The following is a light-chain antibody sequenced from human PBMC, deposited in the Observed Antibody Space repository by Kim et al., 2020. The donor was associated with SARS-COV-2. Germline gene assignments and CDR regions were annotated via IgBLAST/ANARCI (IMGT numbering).Light chain of an antibody. Sequence: PGKTALITCGGNSIGSKRVHRYQQGPGQAPVLVIYYDSDRPSGIPERFSGSNSGNTATLTISRVEAGDEADYYCQVWDSSSDHRVVFGGGTQLTVL. CDR2: YDS. J-gene: IGLJ2*01. CDR3: QVWDSSSDHRVV. CDR1: SIGSKR. V-gene: IGLV3-21*04.